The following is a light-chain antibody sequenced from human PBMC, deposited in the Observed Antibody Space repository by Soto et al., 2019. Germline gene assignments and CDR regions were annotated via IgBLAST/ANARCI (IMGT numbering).Light chain of an antibody. Sequence: QSALTQPPSVSGSPGQSVTISCTGTSSDVGSYNRVSWYQQPPGTAPKLMIYEVSNRPSGVPVRFSGSKSGNTASLTISGLQAEDEADYYCSLYTSSSTSLFGGGTKVTVL. CDR1: SSDVGSYNR. CDR3: SLYTSSSTSL. J-gene: IGLJ2*01. CDR2: EVS. V-gene: IGLV2-18*01.